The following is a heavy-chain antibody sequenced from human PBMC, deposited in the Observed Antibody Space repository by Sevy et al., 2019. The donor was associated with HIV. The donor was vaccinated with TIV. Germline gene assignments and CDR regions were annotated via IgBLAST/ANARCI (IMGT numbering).Heavy chain of an antibody. CDR3: AKVGGRTLWAFNFLEN. Sequence: GGSLRLSCVGSGFAFRKFGMHWVRQAPGKGLEWLSAVSYDGRNTDYSDFLKGRFTISRDNSKNTLYLDINSLGVEDKAGYFCAKVGGRTLWAFNFLENWGRGTLVTVSS. J-gene: IGHJ4*02. D-gene: IGHD3-16*01. V-gene: IGHV3-30*18. CDR1: GFAFRKFG. CDR2: VSYDGRNT.